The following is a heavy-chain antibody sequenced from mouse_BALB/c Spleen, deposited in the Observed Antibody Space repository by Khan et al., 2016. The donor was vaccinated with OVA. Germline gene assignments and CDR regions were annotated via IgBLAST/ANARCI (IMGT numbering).Heavy chain of an antibody. CDR3: ARNSYMYDFTY. D-gene: IGHD2-14*01. V-gene: IGHV2-2*01. Sequence: QVQLKQSGPGLVRPSQTLSITCTVSGFSLTTYGVHWVRQSPGRGLEWLGVIRSGGSTDYNAAFISRLSITKDNSKSQVFFKMNSLQADDTAMYYCARNSYMYDFTYWGQGTLVTVSA. CDR1: GFSLTTYG. CDR2: IRSGGST. J-gene: IGHJ3*01.